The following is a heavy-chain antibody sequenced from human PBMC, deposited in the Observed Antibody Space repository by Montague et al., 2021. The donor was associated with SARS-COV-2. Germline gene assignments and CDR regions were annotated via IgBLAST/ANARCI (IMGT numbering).Heavy chain of an antibody. Sequence: SETLSLTCTVSVGSISSSSYYWVWIRHPPGKGLAWIGSLYYSGSNYYNPSLKSRVTISVDTSKNQFSLKLSSVTAADTAVYYCAGRGVRYSSSWYSYWFDPWGQGTLVTVSS. V-gene: IGHV4-39*01. J-gene: IGHJ5*02. CDR2: LYYSGSN. CDR3: AGRGVRYSSSWYSYWFDP. CDR1: VGSISSSSYY. D-gene: IGHD6-13*01.